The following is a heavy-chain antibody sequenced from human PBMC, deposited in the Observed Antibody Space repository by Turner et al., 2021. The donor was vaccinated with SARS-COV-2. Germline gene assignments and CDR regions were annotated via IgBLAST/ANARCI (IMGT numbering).Heavy chain of an antibody. CDR3: AKDEVAGLLYYFYAMDV. Sequence: VQLLESGGGLVQPEGSLRLSCADSVFTFSSCAMSWVRQAPGKGLEWFLSISGSGGGTYYADSVKGRFTISRDNSKNTLYLQMISLRAEDTAVYYCAKDEVAGLLYYFYAMDVWGQGTTVTVSS. CDR1: VFTFSSCA. CDR2: ISGSGGGT. J-gene: IGHJ6*02. V-gene: IGHV3-23*01. D-gene: IGHD6-19*01.